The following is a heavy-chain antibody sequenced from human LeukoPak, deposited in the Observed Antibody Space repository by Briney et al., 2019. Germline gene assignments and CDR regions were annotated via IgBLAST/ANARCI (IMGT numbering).Heavy chain of an antibody. D-gene: IGHD2-2*01. CDR2: IYSGGDT. J-gene: IGHJ4*02. V-gene: IGHV3-53*01. CDR3: ARGPPACSTNCYGYLDY. Sequence: GGSLRLSCAASGFTVSGNYMSWVRQAPGKGLEWISLIYSGGDTYYPDSVRGRFTISRDNSKNTLYLQMNSLRAEDTAVYYCARGPPACSTNCYGYLDYWGQGTLVTVSS. CDR1: GFTVSGNY.